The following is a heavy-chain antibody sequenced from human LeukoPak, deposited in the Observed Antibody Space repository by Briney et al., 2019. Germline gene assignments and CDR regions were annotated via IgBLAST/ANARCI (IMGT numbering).Heavy chain of an antibody. CDR1: GFTLSSYA. J-gene: IGHJ4*02. CDR3: AKGGDIVVVVAATFDY. CDR2: ISGSGGST. D-gene: IGHD2-15*01. V-gene: IGHV3-23*01. Sequence: PGGSLRLSCAASGFTLSSYAMSWVRQAPGKGLEWVSAISGSGGSTYYADSVKGRFTISRDNSKNTLYLQMNSLRAEDTAVYYCAKGGDIVVVVAATFDYWGQGTLVTVSS.